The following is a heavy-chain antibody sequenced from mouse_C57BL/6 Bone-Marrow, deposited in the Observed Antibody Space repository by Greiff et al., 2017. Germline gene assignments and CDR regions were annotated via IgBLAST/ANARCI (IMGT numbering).Heavy chain of an antibody. CDR1: GYAFTNYL. Sequence: VQLQQSGAELVRPGTSVKVSCKASGYAFTNYLIEWVKQRPGQGLEWIGVINPGSGGTNYNEKFKGKATLTADKSSSTAYMQLSSLTSEDSAVYFCARRRLLPYWYCDVWGTGTTVTVSS. D-gene: IGHD2-3*01. V-gene: IGHV1-54*01. CDR2: INPGSGGT. CDR3: ARRRLLPYWYCDV. J-gene: IGHJ1*03.